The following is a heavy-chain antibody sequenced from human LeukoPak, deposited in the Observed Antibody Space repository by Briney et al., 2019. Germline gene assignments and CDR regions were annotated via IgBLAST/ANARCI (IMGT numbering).Heavy chain of an antibody. CDR3: ARAGGSDSLGGFDY. V-gene: IGHV1-69*13. CDR1: GGTFSSYA. CDR2: IIPIFGTA. D-gene: IGHD1-26*01. Sequence: SVKVSCKASGGTFSSYAISWVRQAPGQGLEWMGGIIPIFGTANYAQKFQGRVTITADESTSTAYMELSGLRSEDTAVYYCARAGGSDSLGGFDYWGQGTLVTVSS. J-gene: IGHJ4*02.